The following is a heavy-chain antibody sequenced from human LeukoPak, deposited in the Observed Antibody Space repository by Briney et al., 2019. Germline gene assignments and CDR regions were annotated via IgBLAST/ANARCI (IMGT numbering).Heavy chain of an antibody. D-gene: IGHD6-13*01. CDR3: ARDPGIAAVAPADY. CDR1: GGSISSSSYY. CDR2: IYYSGST. Sequence: SETLSLTCSVSGGSISSSSYYWGWIRQPPGKGLEWIGSIYYSGSTYYNPSLKSRVTISVDKSKNQFSLKLSSVTAADTAVYYCARDPGIAAVAPADYWGQGTLVTVSS. J-gene: IGHJ4*02. V-gene: IGHV4-39*07.